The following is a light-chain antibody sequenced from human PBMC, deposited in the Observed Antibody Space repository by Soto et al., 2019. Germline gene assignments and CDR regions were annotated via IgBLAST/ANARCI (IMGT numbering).Light chain of an antibody. J-gene: IGKJ4*01. CDR1: QSVSSH. CDR2: GAS. Sequence: EIVLTQSPASLSLSPGERATLSCRASQSVSSHLAWFQQRPGQAPRLLIYGASNRPTGIPARFGGSGSGTNFTLTISSLEPEDFAVYYCQQRSNWPPVLTFGGGNKVEIK. CDR3: QQRSNWPPVLT. V-gene: IGKV3-11*01.